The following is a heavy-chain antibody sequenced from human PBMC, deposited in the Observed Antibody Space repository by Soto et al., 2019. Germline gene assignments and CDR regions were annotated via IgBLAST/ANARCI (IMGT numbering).Heavy chain of an antibody. CDR1: GFTFSSYG. Sequence: QVQLVESGGGVVQPGRSLRLSCAASGFTFSSYGMHWVRQAPGKGLEWVAVISYDGSNKYYADSVKGRFTISRDNSKNTLYLQMNSLRAEDTAVYYCAKDHSSSWSVYFQHWGQGTLVTVSS. D-gene: IGHD6-13*01. CDR3: AKDHSSSWSVYFQH. J-gene: IGHJ1*01. CDR2: ISYDGSNK. V-gene: IGHV3-30*18.